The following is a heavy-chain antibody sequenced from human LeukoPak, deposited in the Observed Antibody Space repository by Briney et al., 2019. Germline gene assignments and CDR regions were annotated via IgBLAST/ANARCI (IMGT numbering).Heavy chain of an antibody. CDR3: ASEYFSPAYYDYVWGSYRPNYFDY. D-gene: IGHD3-16*02. J-gene: IGHJ4*02. CDR1: GGSTSSGSYY. CDR2: IYTSGST. V-gene: IGHV4-61*02. Sequence: SETLSLTCTVSGGSTSSGSYYWSWIRQPAGKGLEWIGRIYTSGSTNYNPSLKSRVTISVDTSKNQFSLKLSSVTAADTAVYYCASEYFSPAYYDYVWGSYRPNYFDYWGQGTLVTVSS.